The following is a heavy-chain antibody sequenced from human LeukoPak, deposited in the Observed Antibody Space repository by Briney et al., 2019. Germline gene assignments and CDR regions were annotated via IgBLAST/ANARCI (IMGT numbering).Heavy chain of an antibody. D-gene: IGHD4-11*01. Sequence: GGSLRLSCAASGFTFSSYGMLWVRQAPGKGLEWVAFIRYDGSNKYYADSVKGRFTISRDNSKNTLYLQMNSLRAEDTAVYYCAKDKEWGTVTNYFDYWGQGTLVTVSS. CDR1: GFTFSSYG. CDR2: IRYDGSNK. V-gene: IGHV3-30*02. CDR3: AKDKEWGTVTNYFDY. J-gene: IGHJ4*02.